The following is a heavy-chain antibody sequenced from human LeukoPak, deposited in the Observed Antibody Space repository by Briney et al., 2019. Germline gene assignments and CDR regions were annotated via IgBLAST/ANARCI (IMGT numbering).Heavy chain of an antibody. CDR3: ARMVRGLYIDY. D-gene: IGHD3-10*01. CDR2: ISGSGGYT. CDR1: GFTFSSYA. J-gene: IGHJ4*02. Sequence: GGSLRLSCAVSGFTFSSYAMIWVRQAPGKGLEWASGISGSGGYTYYADSVKGRFTFSRDNPKNTLYLEMSSLRAEDTAVYYCARMVRGLYIDYWGQGTLVTVSS. V-gene: IGHV3-23*01.